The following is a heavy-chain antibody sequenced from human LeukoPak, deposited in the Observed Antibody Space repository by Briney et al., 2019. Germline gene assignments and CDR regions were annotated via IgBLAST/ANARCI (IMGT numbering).Heavy chain of an antibody. V-gene: IGHV3-53*01. J-gene: IGHJ5*02. CDR1: RFTFSDYY. Sequence: GGSLRLSCAASRFTFSDYYMSWVRQPPGKGLEWVAAISNGNTYYADSVRGRFAISRDDSKNMVYLQMNSLRDEDTALYYCVREAGYCASVCLKSNWFDPWGQGTQVTVSS. CDR3: VREAGYCASVCLKSNWFDP. D-gene: IGHD2-15*01. CDR2: ISNGNT.